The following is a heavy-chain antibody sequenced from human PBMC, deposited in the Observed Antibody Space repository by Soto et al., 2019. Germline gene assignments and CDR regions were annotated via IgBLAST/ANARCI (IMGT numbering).Heavy chain of an antibody. CDR2: SSNIGGYI. CDR1: GFPLSVYF. V-gene: IGHV3-11*06. CDR3: VRIHLAPYAVDI. J-gene: IGHJ3*02. Sequence: QVQLVESGGGMVKPGGSLRLSCAASGFPLSVYFMALFCQSTRQGLEWVSSSSNIGGYITYADSMRGRFTISSDNAKSSLFLQMNSLRAEDTAVYFCVRIHLAPYAVDIWGQGAMVSVSS.